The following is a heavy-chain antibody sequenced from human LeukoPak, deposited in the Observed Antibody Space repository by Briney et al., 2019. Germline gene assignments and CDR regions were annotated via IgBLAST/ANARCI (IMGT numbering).Heavy chain of an antibody. J-gene: IGHJ5*02. CDR3: ALNFRGGWFDP. CDR1: GGSISSGGYY. CDR2: IYYSGST. D-gene: IGHD3-16*01. V-gene: IGHV4-31*03. Sequence: PSETLSLTCTVSGGSISSGGYYWSWIRQHPGKGLEWIGYIYYSGSTYYNPSLKSRVTISVDTSKNQFSLKLSSVTAADTAVYYCALNFRGGWFDPWGQGTLVTVSS.